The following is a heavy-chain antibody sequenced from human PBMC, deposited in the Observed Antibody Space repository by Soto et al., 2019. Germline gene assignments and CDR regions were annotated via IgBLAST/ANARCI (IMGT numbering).Heavy chain of an antibody. CDR3: ARDRYFDL. CDR1: GDPINSGGYF. Sequence: QVQLQESGPGLVKPSQTLSLTCSVSGDPINSGGYFWSWIRQLPGKGLEWIGNIFYNGSTYYNPSLKSRVTISLDTSKSQFSLNLRSVTAADTAVYFCARDRYFDLWGRGTLVTVSS. CDR2: IFYNGST. V-gene: IGHV4-31*03. J-gene: IGHJ2*01.